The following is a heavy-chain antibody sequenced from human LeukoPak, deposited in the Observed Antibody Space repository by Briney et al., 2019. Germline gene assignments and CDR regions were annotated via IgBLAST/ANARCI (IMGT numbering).Heavy chain of an antibody. D-gene: IGHD3-10*01. CDR1: GYTFTSYD. Sequence: ASVKVSCKASGYTFTSYDINWVRQATGQGLEWMGWMNPNSGNTGYAQKFQGRVTITRNTSISTAYMELSSLRSEDTAVYYCARVYRGYYYGSGGTLDYWGQGTLVTVSS. V-gene: IGHV1-8*03. CDR3: ARVYRGYYYGSGGTLDY. J-gene: IGHJ4*02. CDR2: MNPNSGNT.